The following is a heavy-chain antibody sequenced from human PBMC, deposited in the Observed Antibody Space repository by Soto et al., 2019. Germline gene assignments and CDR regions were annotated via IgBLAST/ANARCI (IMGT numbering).Heavy chain of an antibody. CDR3: ARGRGYCSGGSCYSGYYYYGMDV. CDR2: INHSGST. D-gene: IGHD2-15*01. CDR1: GGSFSGYY. J-gene: IGHJ6*02. Sequence: QVQLQQWGAGLLKPSETLSLTCAVYGGSFSGYYWSWIRQPPGKGLEWIGEINHSGSTNYNPSLKSRVTISVDTSKNQFSLKLSSVTAADTAVYYCARGRGYCSGGSCYSGYYYYGMDVWGQGITVTVSS. V-gene: IGHV4-34*01.